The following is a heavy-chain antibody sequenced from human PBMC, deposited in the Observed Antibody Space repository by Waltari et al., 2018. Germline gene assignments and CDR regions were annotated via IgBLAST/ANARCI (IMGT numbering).Heavy chain of an antibody. Sequence: QVQLVQSGAEVKKPGSSVKVYCKASGGTFSSYAISWVRQAPGQGLEWMGGIIPILGIANYAQKFQGRVTITADESTSTAYMELSSLRSEDTAVYYCAASFWSGYYTGYFDYWGQGTLVTVSS. V-gene: IGHV1-69*04. D-gene: IGHD3-3*01. J-gene: IGHJ4*02. CDR3: AASFWSGYYTGYFDY. CDR1: GGTFSSYA. CDR2: IIPILGIA.